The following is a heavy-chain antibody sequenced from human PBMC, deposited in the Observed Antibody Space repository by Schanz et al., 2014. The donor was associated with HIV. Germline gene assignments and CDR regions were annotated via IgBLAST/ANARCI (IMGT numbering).Heavy chain of an antibody. CDR2: ISSSSGYI. CDR1: GFTFNYAW. D-gene: IGHD6-19*01. CDR3: ARGSWFSSAWYDDYYYYDVDV. J-gene: IGHJ6*02. V-gene: IGHV3-21*06. Sequence: EGQLVESGGGLVKPGESLRISCAASGFTFNYAWMSWVRQPPGKGLEWVSSISSSSGYIYYADSMKGRFTISRDNAKNFLELQMNNVSVEDTAVYYCARGSWFSSAWYDDYYYYDVDVWGRGTTVTVSS.